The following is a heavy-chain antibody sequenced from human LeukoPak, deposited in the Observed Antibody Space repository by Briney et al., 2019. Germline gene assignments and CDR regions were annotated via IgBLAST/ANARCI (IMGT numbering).Heavy chain of an antibody. D-gene: IGHD2-2*01. V-gene: IGHV4-59*01. CDR1: GGSISGYY. J-gene: IGHJ5*02. Sequence: SETLSLTCTVSGGSISGYYWSWIRQPPGKGLEWIGYIYYSGSTNYNPSLKSRVTISVDTSKNQFSLKLSSVTAADTAVYYCARAVEYQLLSGWFDPWGQGTLVTVSS. CDR3: ARAVEYQLLSGWFDP. CDR2: IYYSGST.